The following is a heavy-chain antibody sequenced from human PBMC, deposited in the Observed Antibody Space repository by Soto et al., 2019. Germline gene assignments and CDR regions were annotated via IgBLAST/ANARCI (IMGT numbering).Heavy chain of an antibody. Sequence: VGSLRLSCAASGFTFRVYAMSWVRQAPGQGRQWVSGISDSGVTTYYADSVKGRFAISRDNSKNTLYLQIKSLRAEDTVIYYCAKDLRYYGSGPSEWFDSWGQGTQVTVSS. CDR1: GFTFRVYA. J-gene: IGHJ5*01. D-gene: IGHD3-10*01. V-gene: IGHV3-23*01. CDR2: ISDSGVTT. CDR3: AKDLRYYGSGPSEWFDS.